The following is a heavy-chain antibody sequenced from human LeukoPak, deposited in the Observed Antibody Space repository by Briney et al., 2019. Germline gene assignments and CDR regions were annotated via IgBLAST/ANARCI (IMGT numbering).Heavy chain of an antibody. Sequence: GGSLRLSCAASGFTFSSYAMSWVRQAPGKGLEWVSAISGSGGSTYYADSVKGRFTISRDNSKNTLYLQINSLRAEDTAVYYCAKEGRLPKEQLVGHRWFDPWGQGTLVTVSS. CDR1: GFTFSSYA. D-gene: IGHD6-13*01. J-gene: IGHJ5*02. CDR3: AKEGRLPKEQLVGHRWFDP. CDR2: ISGSGGST. V-gene: IGHV3-23*01.